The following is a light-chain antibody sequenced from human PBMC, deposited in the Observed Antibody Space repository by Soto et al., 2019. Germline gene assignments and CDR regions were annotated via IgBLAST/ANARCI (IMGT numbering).Light chain of an antibody. CDR1: SSNIGDNT. CDR3: ATWDVSLTAWV. CDR2: NND. Sequence: QSVLTQPPSASGTPGQSVTISCSGSSSNIGDNTVNWYQQLPGTAPKLLIFNNDHRSSGVPDRFSGSKSGTSASLAISGLQSEDEADYYCATWDVSLTAWVFGGGTKLTVL. V-gene: IGLV1-44*01. J-gene: IGLJ3*02.